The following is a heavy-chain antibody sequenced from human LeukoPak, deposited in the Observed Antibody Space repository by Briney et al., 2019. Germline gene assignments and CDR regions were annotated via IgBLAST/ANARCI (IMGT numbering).Heavy chain of an antibody. D-gene: IGHD4-17*01. CDR2: ISSSGNTI. Sequence: PGGSLRLSCAASGFTFSSYEMNWVRQAPGKGLEWVSYISSSGNTIYYPDSVKGRFTFSRDNAKNSLYLQMNSLRAEDSALYYCARGNDGLNVWGHGTTVTVSS. J-gene: IGHJ6*02. CDR3: ARGNDGLNV. CDR1: GFTFSSYE. V-gene: IGHV3-48*03.